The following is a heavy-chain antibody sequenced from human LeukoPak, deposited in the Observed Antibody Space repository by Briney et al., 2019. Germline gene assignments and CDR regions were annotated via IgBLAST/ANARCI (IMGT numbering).Heavy chain of an antibody. CDR2: FDPEDGET. V-gene: IGHV1-24*01. Sequence: ASVKVSCKVSGYTLTELSMHWVRQAPGKGLEWMGGFDPEDGETIYAQKFQGRVTMTEDTSTDTAYMELSSLRSDDTAVYYCARDLRRDYDFWSGSSYYYYYGMDVWGQGTTVTVSS. CDR3: ARDLRRDYDFWSGSSYYYYYGMDV. D-gene: IGHD3-3*01. CDR1: GYTLTELS. J-gene: IGHJ6*02.